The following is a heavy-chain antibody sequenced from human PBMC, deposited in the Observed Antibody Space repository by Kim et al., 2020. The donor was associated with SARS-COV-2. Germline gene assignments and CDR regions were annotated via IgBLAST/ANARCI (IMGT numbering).Heavy chain of an antibody. CDR1: GYTFTGYY. CDR3: ARELEPTEEYYYYYGMDV. J-gene: IGHJ6*02. D-gene: IGHD1-1*01. V-gene: IGHV1-2*02. Sequence: ASVKVSCKASGYTFTGYYMHWVRQAPGQGLEWMGWINPNSGGTNYAQKFQGRVTMTRDTSISTAYMELSRLRSDDTAVYYCARELEPTEEYYYYYGMDVWGQGTTVTVSS. CDR2: INPNSGGT.